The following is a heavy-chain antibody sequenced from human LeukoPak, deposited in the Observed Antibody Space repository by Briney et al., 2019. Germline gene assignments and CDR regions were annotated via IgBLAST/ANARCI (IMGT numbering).Heavy chain of an antibody. Sequence: GGSLRLSCAASGFTVSSNYMSWVRQAPGKGLEWVSVIYSGGSTYYADSVKGRFTISRDNSKNTLYLQRNGLRAEDTAVYYCASSGEVAAAGPFDYWGQGTLVTVSS. V-gene: IGHV3-53*01. CDR3: ASSGEVAAAGPFDY. CDR2: IYSGGST. D-gene: IGHD6-13*01. J-gene: IGHJ4*02. CDR1: GFTVSSNY.